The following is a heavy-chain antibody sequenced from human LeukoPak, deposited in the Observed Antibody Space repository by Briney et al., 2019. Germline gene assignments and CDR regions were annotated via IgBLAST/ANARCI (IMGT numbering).Heavy chain of an antibody. CDR3: ARGSPLWFGELLLLDY. D-gene: IGHD3-10*01. V-gene: IGHV3-33*01. CDR1: GFTFSSYG. J-gene: IGHJ4*02. CDR2: IWYDGSNK. Sequence: GGSLRLSCAASGFTFSSYGMHWVRQAPGKGLEWVAVIWYDGSNKYYADSVKGRFTISRDNSKNTLYLQMNSLRAEDTAVYYCARGSPLWFGELLLLDYWGQGTLVTVSS.